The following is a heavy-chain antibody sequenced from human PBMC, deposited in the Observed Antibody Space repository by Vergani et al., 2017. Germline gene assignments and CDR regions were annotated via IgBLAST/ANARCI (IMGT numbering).Heavy chain of an antibody. J-gene: IGHJ4*02. CDR3: AAYYDILTGYYGY. CDR1: GGSISSGSYY. D-gene: IGHD3-9*01. CDR2: IYTSGST. V-gene: IGHV4-61*02. Sequence: QVQLQESGPGLVKPSQTLSLTCTVSGGSISSGSYYWSWIRQPAGKGLEWIGRIYTSGSTNYNPSLKSRVTISVDTSKNQFSLKLSSVTAADTAVYYCAAYYDILTGYYGYWGQGTLVTVSS.